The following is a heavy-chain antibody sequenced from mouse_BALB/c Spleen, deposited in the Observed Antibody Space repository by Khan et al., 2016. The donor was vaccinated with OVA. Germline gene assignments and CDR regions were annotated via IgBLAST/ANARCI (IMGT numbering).Heavy chain of an antibody. CDR3: SRGGYGSIAY. V-gene: IGHV1S81*02. Sequence: VQLQQSGAELVKPGTSVKLSCEASGYTFTSYWMHWVKQRPGQGLDWIGYINPSDGRTHYNEQFKNNATLTVDTSSNTASMQLSSLTSDDSAVYYCSRGGYGSIAYWGQGTLVTVSA. J-gene: IGHJ3*01. D-gene: IGHD2-10*02. CDR2: INPSDGRT. CDR1: GYTFTSYW.